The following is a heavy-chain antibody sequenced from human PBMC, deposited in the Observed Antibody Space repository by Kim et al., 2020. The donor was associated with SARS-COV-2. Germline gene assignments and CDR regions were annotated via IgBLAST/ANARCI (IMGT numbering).Heavy chain of an antibody. D-gene: IGHD3-22*01. CDR1: GGSFSGFY. CDR3: ARGPYYDSSGYYLNY. J-gene: IGHJ4*02. Sequence: SETLSLTCAVYGGSFSGFYWSWIRQPPGKELEWIGEINHSGSTNYNPSLKSRVTISVDTSKNQFSLKLSSVTAADTAVYYCARGPYYDSSGYYLNYWGQG. CDR2: INHSGST. V-gene: IGHV4-34*01.